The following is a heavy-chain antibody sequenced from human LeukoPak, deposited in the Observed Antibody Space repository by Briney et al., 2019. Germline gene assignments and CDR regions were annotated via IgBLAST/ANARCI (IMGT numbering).Heavy chain of an antibody. V-gene: IGHV3-21*01. Sequence: GGSLRLSCVGSGFAFNAYTITWVRQALGKGLEWVSSITSTSAYRQYADSVRGRFTISRDNTKNSLYLQMNTLGAEDTAVYHCARVTAGATTLNYYYYFMDVWGKGTTVTVSS. CDR3: ARVTAGATTLNYYYYFMDV. D-gene: IGHD1-26*01. J-gene: IGHJ6*03. CDR1: GFAFNAYT. CDR2: ITSTSAYR.